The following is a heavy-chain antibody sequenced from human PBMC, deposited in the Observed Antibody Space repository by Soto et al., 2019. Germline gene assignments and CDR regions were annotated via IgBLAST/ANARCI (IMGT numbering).Heavy chain of an antibody. CDR1: GFFLNDYT. V-gene: IGHV3-21*01. CDR2: ITSGSSYI. CDR3: VREEARPSGYFDY. J-gene: IGHJ4*02. Sequence: PGGSLRLSCAASGFFLNDYTMDWVRQAPGKGLEWVAHITSGSSYIYYADSVKGRFTVSRDNAKNSLFLQMNSLRAEDTAVYYCVREEARPSGYFDYWGQGTLVTGSS.